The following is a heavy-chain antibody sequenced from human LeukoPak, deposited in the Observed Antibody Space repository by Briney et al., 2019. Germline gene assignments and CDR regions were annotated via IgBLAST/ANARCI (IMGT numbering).Heavy chain of an antibody. CDR2: MNPNSGGT. V-gene: IGHV1-2*06. CDR3: ARVPAPARYSYDPIDY. D-gene: IGHD5-18*01. CDR1: GYTFTGYY. J-gene: IGHJ4*02. Sequence: ASVKVSCKASGYTFTGYYMHWVRQAPGQELEWMGRMNPNSGGTNYAQKFQGRVTMTSDTSISTAYMELSRLRSDDTAVYYCARVPAPARYSYDPIDYWGQGTLVTVSS.